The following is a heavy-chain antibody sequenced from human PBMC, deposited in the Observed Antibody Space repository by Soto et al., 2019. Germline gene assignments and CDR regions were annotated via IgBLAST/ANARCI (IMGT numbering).Heavy chain of an antibody. Sequence: QVQLVQSGAEVKKPESSVKVSCKASGGTFSSYAINWVRQAPGQGLEWMGGIIPFFGIANYAQKFQGRVPITADESTSTAYMELSSLRSEDTAVYYCARDGLYGSGSYYPPLGFDYWGQGTLVTVSS. D-gene: IGHD3-10*01. CDR2: IIPFFGIA. J-gene: IGHJ4*02. CDR3: ARDGLYGSGSYYPPLGFDY. CDR1: GGTFSSYA. V-gene: IGHV1-69*12.